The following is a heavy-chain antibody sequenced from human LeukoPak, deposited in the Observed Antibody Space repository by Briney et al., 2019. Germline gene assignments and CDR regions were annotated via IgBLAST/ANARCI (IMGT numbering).Heavy chain of an antibody. V-gene: IGHV3-7*01. Sequence: GGSLRLSCAASGFMISNHYMSWVRQAPGKRLEWVANIKQDGSLRYYVESVKGRFAVSRDNVKNSVYLQMSSLRAEDTAIYYCAREGDAFDIWGQGTMVTVSS. J-gene: IGHJ3*02. CDR3: AREGDAFDI. CDR1: GFMISNHY. CDR2: IKQDGSLR.